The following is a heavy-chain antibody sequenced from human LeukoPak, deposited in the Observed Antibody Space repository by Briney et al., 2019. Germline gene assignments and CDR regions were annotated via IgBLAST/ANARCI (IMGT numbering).Heavy chain of an antibody. CDR2: ISAYNGNT. CDR3: ARDLSYSSSWYPRFDY. J-gene: IGHJ4*02. CDR1: GYTFTIYG. V-gene: IGHV1-18*01. D-gene: IGHD6-13*01. Sequence: ASVKVSFKASGYTFTIYGISWVRQAPGQGLEWMGWISAYNGNTNYAQKLQGRVTMTTDTSTSTAYMELRSLRSDDTAVYYCARDLSYSSSWYPRFDYWGQGTLVTVSS.